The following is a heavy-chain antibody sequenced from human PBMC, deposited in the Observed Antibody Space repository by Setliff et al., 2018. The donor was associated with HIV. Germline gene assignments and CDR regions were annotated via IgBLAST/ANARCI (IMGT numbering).Heavy chain of an antibody. CDR2: MFSSGSA. Sequence: SETLSLTCTVSGGSISSYYWGWVRQPPGKGLEWIGYMFSSGSARYNSSLQSRVSMSADTSKNQFSLRLTSVTVADTAVYFCVRVFYDATDYYAPLFDYWGQGTLVTVSS. J-gene: IGHJ4*02. V-gene: IGHV4-59*01. CDR3: VRVFYDATDYYAPLFDY. CDR1: GGSISSYY. D-gene: IGHD3-22*01.